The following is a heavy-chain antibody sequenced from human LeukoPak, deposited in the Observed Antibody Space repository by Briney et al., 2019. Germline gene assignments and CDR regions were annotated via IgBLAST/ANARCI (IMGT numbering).Heavy chain of an antibody. J-gene: IGHJ4*02. V-gene: IGHV3-23*01. D-gene: IGHD1-26*01. CDR3: ARASSAGSYYAPYFDY. CDR1: GFTFSSYA. Sequence: GGSLRLSCAASGFTFSSYAMSWVRQAPGKGLEWVSAISGSGGSTYYADSVKGRFTISRDNSKNTLYLQMNSLRAEDTAVYYCARASSAGSYYAPYFDYWGQGTLVTVSS. CDR2: ISGSGGST.